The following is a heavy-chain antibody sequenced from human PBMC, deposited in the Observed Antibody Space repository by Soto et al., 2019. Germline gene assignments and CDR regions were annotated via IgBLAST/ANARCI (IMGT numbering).Heavy chain of an antibody. CDR1: GGSISSGGYS. V-gene: IGHV4-30-2*01. CDR3: ARGSYCSSTSCTGHWFDP. J-gene: IGHJ5*02. D-gene: IGHD2-2*01. Sequence: SETLSLTCAVSGGSISSGGYSWSWIRQPPGKGLEWIGYIYHSGSTNYNPSLKSRVTISVDTSKNQFSLKLSSVTAADTAVYYCARGSYCSSTSCTGHWFDPWGQGTLVTVSS. CDR2: IYHSGST.